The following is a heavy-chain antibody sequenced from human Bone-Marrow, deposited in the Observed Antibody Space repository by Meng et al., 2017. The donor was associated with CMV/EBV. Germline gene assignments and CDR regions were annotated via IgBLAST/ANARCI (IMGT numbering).Heavy chain of an antibody. Sequence: SETLSLTCAVSGYSISSSNWWGWIRQPPGKGLEWIGYIYYSGSIYYNPSLKSRVTMSVDTSKNQFSLKLSSVTAVDTAVYYCARTIAARPDYYGMDVWGQGTKVNVSS. J-gene: IGHJ6*02. CDR3: ARTIAARPDYYGMDV. CDR1: GYSISSSNW. D-gene: IGHD6-6*01. CDR2: IYYSGSI. V-gene: IGHV4-28*05.